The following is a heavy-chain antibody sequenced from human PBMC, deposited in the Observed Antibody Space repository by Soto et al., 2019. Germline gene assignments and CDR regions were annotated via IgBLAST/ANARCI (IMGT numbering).Heavy chain of an antibody. CDR1: GGSISSYY. CDR3: ARDASLSVGDPAPFDN. CDR2: IYTSGST. V-gene: IGHV4-4*07. Sequence: SETLSLTCAVYGGSISSYYWSWIRQPAGKGLEWIGRIYTSGSTNYNPSLKSRVTMSVDTSKNQFSLKLSSVTAADTAVYYCARDASLSVGDPAPFDNWGQGTRVTVSS. D-gene: IGHD5-18*01. J-gene: IGHJ4*02.